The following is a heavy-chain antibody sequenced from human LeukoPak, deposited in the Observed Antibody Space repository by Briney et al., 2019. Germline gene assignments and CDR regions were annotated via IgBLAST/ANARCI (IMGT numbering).Heavy chain of an antibody. CDR3: GVIRVNGYETFYFDY. D-gene: IGHD5-12*01. V-gene: IGHV3-7*01. CDR1: GFTFSSYW. J-gene: IGHJ4*02. Sequence: GGSPRLSCAASGFTFSSYWMSWVRQAPGKGLEWVANIKQDGSERYYVDSVKGRFTISRDNAKNSLYLQMNSLRAEDTAVYYCGVIRVNGYETFYFDYWGQGTLVTVSS. CDR2: IKQDGSER.